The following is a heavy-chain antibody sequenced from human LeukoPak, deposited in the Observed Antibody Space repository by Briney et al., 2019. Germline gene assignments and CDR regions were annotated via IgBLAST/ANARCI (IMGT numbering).Heavy chain of an antibody. Sequence: PGRSLRLSCAASGFTFSSYRMNWVRQAPGKGLEWVSSISSSSTYIYYADSVKGRFTISRDNAKNSLYLQMNSLRAEDTAVYYCARAPGSLFPHWGQGTLVTVSS. D-gene: IGHD3-10*02. J-gene: IGHJ4*02. CDR3: ARAPGSLFPH. CDR1: GFTFSSYR. V-gene: IGHV3-21*01. CDR2: ISSSSTYI.